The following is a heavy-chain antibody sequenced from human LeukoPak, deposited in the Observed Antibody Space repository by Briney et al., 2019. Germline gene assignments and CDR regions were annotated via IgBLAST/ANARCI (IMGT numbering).Heavy chain of an antibody. J-gene: IGHJ5*02. CDR1: GFTFDDYA. CDR3: AKDRTLAAIPYNWFDP. CDR2: ISGDGGST. D-gene: IGHD2-15*01. Sequence: GGSLRLSCAASGFTFDDYAMHWVRQAPGKGLEWVSLISGDGGSTYYADSVKGRFTISRDNSKNSLYLQMNGLRTEDTALYYCAKDRTLAAIPYNWFDPWGQGTLVTVSS. V-gene: IGHV3-43*02.